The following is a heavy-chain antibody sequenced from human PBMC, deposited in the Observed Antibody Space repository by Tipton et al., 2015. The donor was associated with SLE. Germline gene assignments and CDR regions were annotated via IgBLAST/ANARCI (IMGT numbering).Heavy chain of an antibody. CDR3: ARRGSGSYDI. CDR1: GISISTHY. Sequence: TLSLTCKVSGISISTHYWSWIRQPPGKGLEWIGRIYTSGSTNYNPSLKSRVTMSVDTSKNQFSLKLSSVTAADTAVYYCARRGSGSYDIWGQGTMVTVSS. D-gene: IGHD3-10*01. J-gene: IGHJ3*02. CDR2: IYTSGST. V-gene: IGHV4-4*07.